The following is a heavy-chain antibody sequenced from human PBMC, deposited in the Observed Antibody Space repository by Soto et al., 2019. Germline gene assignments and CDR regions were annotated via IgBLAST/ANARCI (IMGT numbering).Heavy chain of an antibody. CDR1: GFTFSSYW. CDR2: IKQDGSEK. V-gene: IGHV3-7*01. J-gene: IGHJ6*03. Sequence: EVQLVESGGGLVQPGGSLRLSCAASGFTFSSYWMSWVRQAPGKGLEWVANIKQDGSEKYYVDSVKGRFTISRDNAKNSLYLQMNSLRAEDTAVYYCAREGDSGLYYYYMDVWGKGTTVTVSS. CDR3: AREGDSGLYYYYMDV. D-gene: IGHD5-12*01.